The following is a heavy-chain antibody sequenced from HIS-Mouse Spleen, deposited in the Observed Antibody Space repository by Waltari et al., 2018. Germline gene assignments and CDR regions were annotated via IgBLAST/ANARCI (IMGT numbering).Heavy chain of an antibody. CDR2: IYCSGST. Sequence: QLQLQESGPGLVKPSETLSLTCTVSGGSISSSSYYWGWIRQPPGNGLAWIGSIYCSGSTYYNPSLKSRVTISVDTSTNQFSLKLSSVTAADTAVYYCARTRGYWYFDLWGRGTLVTVSS. J-gene: IGHJ2*01. V-gene: IGHV4-39*01. D-gene: IGHD3-10*01. CDR1: GGSISSSSYY. CDR3: ARTRGYWYFDL.